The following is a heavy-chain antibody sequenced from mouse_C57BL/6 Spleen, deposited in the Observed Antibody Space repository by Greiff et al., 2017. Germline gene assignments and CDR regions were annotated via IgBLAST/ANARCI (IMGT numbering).Heavy chain of an antibody. J-gene: IGHJ4*01. Sequence: VHLVESGAELVKPGASVKISCKASGYAFSSYWMNWVKQRPGKGLEWIGQIYPGDGDTNYNGKFKGKATLTADKSSSTAYMQLSSLTSEDSAVYFCARSYYYYGSSSYYAMDYWGQGTSVTVSS. CDR3: ARSYYYYGSSSYYAMDY. V-gene: IGHV1-80*01. D-gene: IGHD1-1*01. CDR2: IYPGDGDT. CDR1: GYAFSSYW.